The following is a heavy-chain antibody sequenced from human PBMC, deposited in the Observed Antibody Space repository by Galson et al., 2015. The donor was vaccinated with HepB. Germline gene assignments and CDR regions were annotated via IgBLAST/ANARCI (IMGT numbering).Heavy chain of an antibody. CDR1: GGSISSYY. CDR3: ARREPFDL. CDR2: IYYSGST. J-gene: IGHJ2*01. V-gene: IGHV4-59*08. Sequence: QVQLQESGPGLVKPSETLSLTCTVSGGSISSYYWSWIRQPPGKGLEWIGYIYYSGSTNYNPSLKSRVTISVDTSKNQFSLKLSSVTAADTAVYYCARREPFDLWGRGTLVTVSS.